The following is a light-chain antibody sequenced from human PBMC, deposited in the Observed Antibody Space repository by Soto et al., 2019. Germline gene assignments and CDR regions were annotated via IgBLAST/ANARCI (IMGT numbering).Light chain of an antibody. Sequence: EIVLTQSPGSVSLSPGERATLSCRASETVKKNSLAWYQQKPGQAPRLLIYGASRRATGIPDSFSGSGSEPAFILTISRLEPDNSAVYYCQQYAISPLTFGGGTKVEI. J-gene: IGKJ4*01. CDR1: ETVKKNS. CDR2: GAS. V-gene: IGKV3-20*01. CDR3: QQYAISPLT.